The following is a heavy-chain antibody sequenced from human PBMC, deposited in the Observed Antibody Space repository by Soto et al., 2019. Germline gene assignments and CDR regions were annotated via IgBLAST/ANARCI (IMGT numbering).Heavy chain of an antibody. Sequence: QVQLVESGGGVVQPGRSLRLSCAASGFTFSSYGMHWVRQAPGKGLEWVAVISYDGSNKYYADSVKGRFTISRDNSKNTLYLQMNSLRAEDTAVYYCAKDLPELVPAAIWPYDAFDIWGQGTMVTVSS. J-gene: IGHJ3*02. V-gene: IGHV3-30*18. CDR3: AKDLPELVPAAIWPYDAFDI. CDR2: ISYDGSNK. D-gene: IGHD2-2*01. CDR1: GFTFSSYG.